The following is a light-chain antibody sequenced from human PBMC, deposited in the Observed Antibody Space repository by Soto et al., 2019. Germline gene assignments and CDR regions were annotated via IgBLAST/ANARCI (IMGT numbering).Light chain of an antibody. V-gene: IGLV1-51*01. CDR3: GTWDSSLSAYV. Sequence: QSVLTQPPSVSAAPGQKVTISCSGSSSDIGNNYVSWYQQVPGTAPKVLIYDNNKRPSGIPDRFSGSKSGTSATLGITGLQTGDEADYYCGTWDSSLSAYVFGTGTKVTVL. CDR2: DNN. CDR1: SSDIGNNY. J-gene: IGLJ1*01.